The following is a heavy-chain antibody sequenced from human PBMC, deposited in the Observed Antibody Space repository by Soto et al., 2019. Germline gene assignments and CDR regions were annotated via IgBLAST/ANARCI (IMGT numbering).Heavy chain of an antibody. Sequence: GGSLRLSCAASGLTFSTYSMSWWRQAPGKGLVWVSFISSSDSYIYYADSVKGRFTISRDNAKNSLYLQMNSLRAEDTAVYYCARKHDSSYYFDYWGQGALVTVSS. CDR1: GLTFSTYS. J-gene: IGHJ4*02. D-gene: IGHD2-15*01. CDR2: ISSSDSYI. CDR3: ARKHDSSYYFDY. V-gene: IGHV3-21*01.